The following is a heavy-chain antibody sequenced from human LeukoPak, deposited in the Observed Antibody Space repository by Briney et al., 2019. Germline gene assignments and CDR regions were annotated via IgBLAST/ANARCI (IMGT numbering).Heavy chain of an antibody. CDR1: RYTFTGYY. Sequence: ASVKVSCKASRYTFTGYYMHWVRQAPGQGLEWMGWINPNSGGTNYAQKFQGRVTMTRDTSISTAYMELSRLRSDDTAVYYCARGGLRWRYCSRTSCPKGRYNWFDPWGQGTLVTVSS. V-gene: IGHV1-2*02. CDR3: ARGGLRWRYCSRTSCPKGRYNWFDP. J-gene: IGHJ5*02. D-gene: IGHD2-2*01. CDR2: INPNSGGT.